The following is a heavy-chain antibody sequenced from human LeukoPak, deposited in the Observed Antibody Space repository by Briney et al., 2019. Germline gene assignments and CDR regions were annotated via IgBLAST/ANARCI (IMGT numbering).Heavy chain of an antibody. V-gene: IGHV3-30*03. CDR1: GFTFRSYH. Sequence: GGSLRLSCAASGFTFRSYHMHWVRQAPGKGLEWVAGISYDGNKKYHADSVKGRLTISRDNSKNTLYLQMNSLRAEDTAVYYCARTIVGATNWFDPWGQGTLVTVSS. D-gene: IGHD1-26*01. CDR2: ISYDGNKK. J-gene: IGHJ5*02. CDR3: ARTIVGATNWFDP.